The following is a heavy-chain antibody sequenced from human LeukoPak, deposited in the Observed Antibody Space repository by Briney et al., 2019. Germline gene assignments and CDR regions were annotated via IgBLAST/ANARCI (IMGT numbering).Heavy chain of an antibody. V-gene: IGHV1-2*02. CDR3: ARGPDEWLVLPLTWFDP. CDR2: INPNSGDT. Sequence: ASVKVSCKASGYTFTGYYMHWVRQAPGQGLEWMGWINPNSGDTNYAQKFQGRVTLTRDTSISTAFMELSRLRSDDTAVYYCARGPDEWLVLPLTWFDPWGQGTLVTVSS. J-gene: IGHJ5*02. CDR1: GYTFTGYY. D-gene: IGHD6-19*01.